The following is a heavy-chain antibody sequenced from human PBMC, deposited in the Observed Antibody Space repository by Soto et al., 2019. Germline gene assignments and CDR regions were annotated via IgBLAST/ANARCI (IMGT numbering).Heavy chain of an antibody. D-gene: IGHD4-17*01. CDR3: AKHRAHGDYGQFDS. CDR2: ILTDANRK. Sequence: SLRLSCAASGFIFSTYGMHWVRRAPGRGLEWVAVILTDANRKYYSDSVKGRFSIPRDNSNNTVFLEMHSLRVEDTATYYCAKHRAHGDYGQFDSWGQGTLVTVSS. CDR1: GFIFSTYG. J-gene: IGHJ4*02. V-gene: IGHV3-30*18.